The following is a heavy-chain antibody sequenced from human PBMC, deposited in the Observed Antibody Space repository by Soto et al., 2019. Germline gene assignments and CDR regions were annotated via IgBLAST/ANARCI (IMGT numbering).Heavy chain of an antibody. CDR1: GGTFSSYT. Sequence: QVQLVQSGAEVKKPGSSVKVSCKASGGTFSSYTISWVRQAPGQGLEWMGRIIPILGIANYAQKFQGRVTXTXXKSTSTAYMELSSLRSEDTAVYYCASGEMATIKDYWGQGTLVTVSS. J-gene: IGHJ4*02. V-gene: IGHV1-69*02. CDR3: ASGEMATIKDY. CDR2: IIPILGIA. D-gene: IGHD5-12*01.